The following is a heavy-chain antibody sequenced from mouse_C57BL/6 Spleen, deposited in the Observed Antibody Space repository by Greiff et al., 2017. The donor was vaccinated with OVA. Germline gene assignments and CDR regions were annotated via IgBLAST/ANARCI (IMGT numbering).Heavy chain of an antibody. D-gene: IGHD2-12*01. Sequence: VQLQQSGPELVKPGASVKISCKASGYTFTDYYMNWVKQSHGKSLEWIGDINPNNGGTSYNQKFKGKATLTVDKSSSTAYMELRSLTSDYSAVYYCARSAYDEAYYAMDYWGQGTSVTVSS. J-gene: IGHJ4*01. CDR1: GYTFTDYY. CDR2: INPNNGGT. CDR3: ARSAYDEAYYAMDY. V-gene: IGHV1-26*01.